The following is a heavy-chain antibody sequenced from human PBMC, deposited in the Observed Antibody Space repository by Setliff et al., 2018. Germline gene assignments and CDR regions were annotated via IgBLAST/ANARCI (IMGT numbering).Heavy chain of an antibody. CDR1: GGSFSGYF. D-gene: IGHD6-19*01. CDR2: IYYSGST. J-gene: IGHJ4*02. CDR3: AARGFIAVAGTTPDY. Sequence: KPSETLSLTCDVFGGSFSGYFWAWIRQSPGKGLEWIGSIYYSGSTYYNPSLKSRVTISVDTSKNQCSLKLSSVTAADTAVYYCAARGFIAVAGTTPDYWGQGTLVTVSS. V-gene: IGHV4-39*01.